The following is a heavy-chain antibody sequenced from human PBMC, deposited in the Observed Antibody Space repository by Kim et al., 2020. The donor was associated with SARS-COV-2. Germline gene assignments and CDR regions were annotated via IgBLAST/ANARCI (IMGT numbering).Heavy chain of an antibody. CDR1: GGSISSSSYY. CDR2: IYYSGST. J-gene: IGHJ6*02. CDR3: ARGRITMVRGVIYYYYGMDV. D-gene: IGHD3-10*01. V-gene: IGHV4-39*07. Sequence: SETLSLTCTVSGGSISSSSYYWGWIRQPPGKGLEWIGSIYYSGSTYYNPSLKSRVTISVDTSKNQFSLKLSSVTAADTAVYYCARGRITMVRGVIYYYYGMDVWGQGTTVTVSS.